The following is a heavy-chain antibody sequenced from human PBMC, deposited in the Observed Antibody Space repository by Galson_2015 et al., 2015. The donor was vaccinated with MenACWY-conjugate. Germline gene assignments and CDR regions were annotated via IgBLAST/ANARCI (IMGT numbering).Heavy chain of an antibody. Sequence: SLRLSCAASGFIFSTYWMHWVRQAPGKGLVWVSRINPGGSSTTYADSVKDRFTISRDNAKNTLYLQMNSLRPEDTAVFYCAKTRGASLYFDSWGQGTLVTVSS. CDR1: GFIFSTYW. CDR3: AKTRGASLYFDS. CDR2: INPGGSST. J-gene: IGHJ4*02. V-gene: IGHV3-74*01. D-gene: IGHD1-26*01.